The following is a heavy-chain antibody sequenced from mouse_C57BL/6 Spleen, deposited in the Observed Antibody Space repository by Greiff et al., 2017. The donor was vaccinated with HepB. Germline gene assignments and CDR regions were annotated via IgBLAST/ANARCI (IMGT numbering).Heavy chain of an antibody. D-gene: IGHD4-1*02. CDR3: ARGKGQLASFDY. V-gene: IGHV1-66*01. CDR2: IYPGSGNT. CDR1: GYSFTSYY. J-gene: IGHJ2*01. Sequence: VQLQESGPELVKPGASVKISCKASGYSFTSYYIHWVKQRPGQGLEWIGWIYPGSGNTKYNEKFKGKATLTADTSSSTAYMQLSSLTSEDSAVYYCARGKGQLASFDYWGQGTTLTVSS.